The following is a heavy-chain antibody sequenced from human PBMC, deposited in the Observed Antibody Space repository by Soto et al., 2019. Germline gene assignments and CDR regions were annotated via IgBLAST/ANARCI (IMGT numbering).Heavy chain of an antibody. D-gene: IGHD4-17*01. V-gene: IGHV3-21*04. CDR1: GFIFSSYT. CDR3: AREDYAGASPRFDY. Sequence: EVQLVESGGGLVKPGGSLRLSCAASGFIFSSYTMAWVRQAPGKGLEWVSSISSSSSNIEYADSVKGRFFVSRDNANNSLFLQINSLRAEDTAIYYCAREDYAGASPRFDYWGLGALVTVSS. CDR2: ISSSSSNI. J-gene: IGHJ4*02.